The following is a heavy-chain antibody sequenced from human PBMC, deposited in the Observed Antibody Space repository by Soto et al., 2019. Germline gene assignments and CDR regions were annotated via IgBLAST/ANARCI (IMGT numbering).Heavy chain of an antibody. J-gene: IGHJ4*02. CDR2: IYSTGRT. CDR1: GGSISSSNGY. CDR3: ATSSDFSVVYYFDY. V-gene: IGHV4-39*01. Sequence: QLQLQESGPGLVKPSETLSLSCSVSGGSISSSNGYWGWIRQPPGKGLEWIGTIYSTGRTYYNPSLMSRVTISVDTSKNQLSLRLSSVTAADTAVYYCATSSDFSVVYYFDYWGQGTLVTVSS. D-gene: IGHD3-3*01.